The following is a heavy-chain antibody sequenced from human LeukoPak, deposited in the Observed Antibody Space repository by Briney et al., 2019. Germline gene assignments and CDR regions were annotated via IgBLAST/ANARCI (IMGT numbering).Heavy chain of an antibody. Sequence: GESLKISYKSSGYSFTSYWIGWVRQMPGKGLEWMGIIYPGGSDTRYSPSFQGQVTISADRSISTAYLQWSSLKASDTAMYYCAKQQAWHFDSWGQGTLVTVSS. CDR2: IYPGGSDT. J-gene: IGHJ4*02. V-gene: IGHV5-51*01. CDR3: AKQQAWHFDS. D-gene: IGHD5-12*01. CDR1: GYSFTSYW.